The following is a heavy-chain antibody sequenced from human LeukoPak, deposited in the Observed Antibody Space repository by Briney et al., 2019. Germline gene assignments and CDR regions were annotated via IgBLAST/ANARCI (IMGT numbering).Heavy chain of an antibody. J-gene: IGHJ4*02. CDR2: ISYDGSNK. V-gene: IGHV3-30*18. CDR1: GFTFSSYG. D-gene: IGHD3-9*01. Sequence: GGSLRLSCAASGFTFSSYGMHWVRQAPGKGLEWVAVISYDGSNKYYADSVKGRFTISRDNSKNTLYLQMNSLRAEDTAVYYCAKDQGYDILTGYYPDYWGQGTLVTVSS. CDR3: AKDQGYDILTGYYPDY.